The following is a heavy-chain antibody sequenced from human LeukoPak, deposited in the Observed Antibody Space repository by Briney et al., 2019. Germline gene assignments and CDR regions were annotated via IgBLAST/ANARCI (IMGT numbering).Heavy chain of an antibody. V-gene: IGHV3-23*01. CDR1: GFTFSAYG. Sequence: PGGSLRLSCAASGFTFSAYGMSWVRQSPRKGLEWVSAISGSGGSTYYADSVKGRFTISRDNSKNTLYLQMNSPRTEDTAVYYCAKEGATAMVTALDYWGQGTLVTVSS. J-gene: IGHJ4*02. CDR2: ISGSGGST. CDR3: AKEGATAMVTALDY. D-gene: IGHD5-18*01.